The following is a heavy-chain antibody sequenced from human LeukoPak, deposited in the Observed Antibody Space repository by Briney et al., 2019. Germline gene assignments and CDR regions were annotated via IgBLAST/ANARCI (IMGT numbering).Heavy chain of an antibody. CDR3: ARSPIFGVVINYNWFDP. CDR2: INHSGST. V-gene: IGHV4-34*01. J-gene: IGHJ5*02. Sequence: SETLSLTCAVYGGSFSGYYWSRIRQPPGKGLEWIGEINHSGSTNYNPSLMSRVTISVDTSKNQFSLKLSSVTAADTAVYYCARSPIFGVVINYNWFDPWGQGTLVTVSS. CDR1: GGSFSGYY. D-gene: IGHD3-3*01.